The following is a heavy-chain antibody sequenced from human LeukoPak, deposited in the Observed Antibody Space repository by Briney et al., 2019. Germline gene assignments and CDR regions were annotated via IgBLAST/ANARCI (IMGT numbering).Heavy chain of an antibody. CDR3: TALIDSSGYYPFDY. D-gene: IGHD3-22*01. J-gene: IGHJ4*02. Sequence: SETLSLTCTVSHGSISSYSWSWIRQTPEKGLEWIGYMYNSGSTNYNPSLKSRVTISVDKSKNQFSLKLSSVTAADTAVYYCTALIDSSGYYPFDYWGQGTLVTVSS. CDR1: HGSISSYS. V-gene: IGHV4-59*12. CDR2: MYNSGST.